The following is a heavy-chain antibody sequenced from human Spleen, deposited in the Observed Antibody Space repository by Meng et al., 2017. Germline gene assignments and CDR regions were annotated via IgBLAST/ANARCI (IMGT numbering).Heavy chain of an antibody. Sequence: ASVKVSCKASGYTFTSYGISWVRQAPGQGLEWLGWISAYNGNTNYAQKLQGRVTITRDTYASTAYMELSSLRSEDTAVYYCARPRGGYYYYGMDVWGQGTTVTVSS. CDR2: ISAYNGNT. J-gene: IGHJ6*02. V-gene: IGHV1-18*01. CDR3: ARPRGGYYYYGMDV. D-gene: IGHD3-10*01. CDR1: GYTFTSYG.